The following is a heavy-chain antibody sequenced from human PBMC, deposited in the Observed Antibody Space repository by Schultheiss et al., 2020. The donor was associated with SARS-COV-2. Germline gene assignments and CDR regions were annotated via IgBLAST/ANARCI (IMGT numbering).Heavy chain of an antibody. CDR1: GGTFSSYA. D-gene: IGHD4-17*01. Sequence: SVKVSCKASGGTFSSYAISWVRQAPGQGLEWMGGIIPIFGTANYAQKFQGRVTITADKSTSTAYMELSSLRSDDTAVYYCARTRVYGDYGWFDPWGQGTLVTVSS. CDR3: ARTRVYGDYGWFDP. J-gene: IGHJ5*02. CDR2: IIPIFGTA. V-gene: IGHV1-69*06.